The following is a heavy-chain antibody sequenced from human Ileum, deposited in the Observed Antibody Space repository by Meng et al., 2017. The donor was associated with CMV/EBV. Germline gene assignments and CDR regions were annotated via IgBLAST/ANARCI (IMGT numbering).Heavy chain of an antibody. CDR2: MNPNSGNT. J-gene: IGHJ4*02. CDR1: GYTFPSYD. Sequence: VSCKASGYTFPSYDINWGRQATGQGLEWMGWMNPNSGNTGYAQKFQGRVTITRNTSISTAYMELSSLRSEDTAVYYCATGSGYSFDYWGQGTLVTVSS. D-gene: IGHD3-3*01. CDR3: ATGSGYSFDY. V-gene: IGHV1-8*03.